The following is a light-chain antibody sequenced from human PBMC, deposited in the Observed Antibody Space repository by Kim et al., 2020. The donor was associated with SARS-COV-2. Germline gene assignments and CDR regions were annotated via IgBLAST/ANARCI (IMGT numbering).Light chain of an antibody. Sequence: QSVLTQPPSASGTPGQRVTISCSGSSSNIESNYVYWYQQLPGTDPKVLIYRNNERPSGIPDRFSGSKSGTSASLAISGLRSEDEADYYCAAWDDRLSSRVFGGGTQLTVL. V-gene: IGLV1-47*01. CDR2: RNN. J-gene: IGLJ3*02. CDR3: AAWDDRLSSRV. CDR1: SSNIESNY.